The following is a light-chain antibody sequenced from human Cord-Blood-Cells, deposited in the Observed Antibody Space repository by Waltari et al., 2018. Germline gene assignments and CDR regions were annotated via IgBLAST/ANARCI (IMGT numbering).Light chain of an antibody. J-gene: IGLJ1*01. CDR1: SSDVGSYNL. CDR2: EGS. CDR3: CSYAGSSGV. V-gene: IGLV2-23*01. Sequence: QSALTQPASVSGSPGQSITISCTGTSSDVGSYNLFSWYQQPPGKAPKLMIYEGSKRPSGVSNRFSGSKSGNTASLTISGLQAEDEADYYCCSYAGSSGVFGTGTKVTVL.